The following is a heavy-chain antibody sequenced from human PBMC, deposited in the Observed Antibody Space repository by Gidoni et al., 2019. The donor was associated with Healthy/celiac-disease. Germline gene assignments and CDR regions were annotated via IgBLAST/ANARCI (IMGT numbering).Heavy chain of an antibody. CDR1: GYSFTSYW. V-gene: IGHV5-51*01. CDR3: ARQGRYCSGGSCFKNWFDP. CDR2: IYPGDSDT. D-gene: IGHD2-15*01. J-gene: IGHJ5*02. Sequence: EVQLVQSGAEVKKPGESLKISCKGSGYSFTSYWIGWVRQMPGKGLEWMGIIYPGDSDTRYSPSFQGQVTISADKSISTAYLQWSSLKASDTAMYYCARQGRYCSGGSCFKNWFDPWGQGTLVTVSS.